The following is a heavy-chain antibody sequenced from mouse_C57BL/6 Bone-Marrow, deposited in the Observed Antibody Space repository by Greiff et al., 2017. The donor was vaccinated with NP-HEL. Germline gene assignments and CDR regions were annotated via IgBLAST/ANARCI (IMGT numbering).Heavy chain of an antibody. CDR3: TTLNPPFYYYGSSNY. CDR2: IDPENGDT. J-gene: IGHJ2*01. V-gene: IGHV14-4*01. CDR1: GFNIKDDY. D-gene: IGHD1-1*01. Sequence: EVQLQQSGAELVRPGASVKLSCTASGFNIKDDYMHWVKQRPEQGLEWIGWIDPENGDTEYASKFQGKATITADTSSNTAYLQLSSLTSEDTAVYYCTTLNPPFYYYGSSNYWGQGTTLTVSS.